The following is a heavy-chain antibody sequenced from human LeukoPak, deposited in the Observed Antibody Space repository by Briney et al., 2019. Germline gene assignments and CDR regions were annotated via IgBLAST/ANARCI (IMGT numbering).Heavy chain of an antibody. CDR3: ARDQVVRGVSWFDP. CDR2: ISGSGGST. J-gene: IGHJ5*02. CDR1: GFTVSSNY. Sequence: GGSLRLSCAASGFTVSSNYMSWVRQAPGKGLEWVSAISGSGGSTYYADSVKGRFTISRDNSKNTLYLQMNSLRAEDTAVYYCARDQVVRGVSWFDPWGQGTLVTVSS. V-gene: IGHV3-23*01. D-gene: IGHD3-10*01.